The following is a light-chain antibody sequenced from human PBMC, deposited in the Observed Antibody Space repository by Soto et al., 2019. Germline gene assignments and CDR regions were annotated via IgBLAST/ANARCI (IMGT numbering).Light chain of an antibody. Sequence: EIVMTQSPATLSVSPGERATLSCRATQSVSNNLAWYQQKPGQPPRLLIYGASTRATGVPARFSGSGSETAFPLTISTLQTEDFAVYYCQQYNSWPPWTFGQGSKVEIK. CDR1: QSVSNN. V-gene: IGKV3-15*01. J-gene: IGKJ1*01. CDR3: QQYNSWPPWT. CDR2: GAS.